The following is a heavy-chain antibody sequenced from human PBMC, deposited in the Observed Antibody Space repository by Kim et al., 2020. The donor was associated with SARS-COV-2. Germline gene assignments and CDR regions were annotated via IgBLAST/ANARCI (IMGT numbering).Heavy chain of an antibody. J-gene: IGHJ4*02. V-gene: IGHV3-30*04. CDR2: ISYDGSNK. CDR3: ARDSSGSVIDY. D-gene: IGHD3-22*01. Sequence: GGSLRLSCAASGFTFSSYAMHWVRQAPGKGLEWVAVISYDGSNKYYADSVKGRFTISRDNSKNTLYLQMNSLRAEDTAVYYCARDSSGSVIDYWGQGTLVTVSS. CDR1: GFTFSSYA.